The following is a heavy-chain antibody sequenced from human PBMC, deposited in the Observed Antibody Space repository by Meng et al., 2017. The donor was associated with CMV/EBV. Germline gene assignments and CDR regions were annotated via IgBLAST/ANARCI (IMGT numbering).Heavy chain of an antibody. Sequence: GQLQRAGPGLGKPSETLSLTLTGSGGSISSYYWSWTRQPAGKGLEWIGRIYTSGSTNYNPSLKSRVTMSVDTSKNQFSLKLSSVTAADTAVYYCARGSYYRYVIDYWGQGTLVTVSS. CDR2: IYTSGST. CDR3: ARGSYYRYVIDY. CDR1: GGSISSYY. D-gene: IGHD2-21*01. V-gene: IGHV4-4*07. J-gene: IGHJ4*02.